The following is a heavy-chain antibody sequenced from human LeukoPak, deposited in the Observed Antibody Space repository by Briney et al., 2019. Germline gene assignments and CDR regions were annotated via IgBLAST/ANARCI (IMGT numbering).Heavy chain of an antibody. D-gene: IGHD3-3*01. J-gene: IGHJ4*02. Sequence: GGSLRLSCATSGFTFSNAWMSWVRQAPGKGLEWVSAISGSGGSTYYADSVKGRFTISRDNSKNTLYLQMNSLRAEDTAVYYCAKGSTYYDFWSGYYQAYYFDYWGQGTLVTVSS. CDR2: ISGSGGST. CDR3: AKGSTYYDFWSGYYQAYYFDY. CDR1: GFTFSNAW. V-gene: IGHV3-23*01.